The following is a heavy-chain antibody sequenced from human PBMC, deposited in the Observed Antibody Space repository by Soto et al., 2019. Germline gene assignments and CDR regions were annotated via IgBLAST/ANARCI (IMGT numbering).Heavy chain of an antibody. CDR1: GFTFSGSA. D-gene: IGHD4-4*01. V-gene: IGHV3-73*02. CDR3: TRLPTVTGPYGMDV. Sequence: EVQLVESGGGLVQPGGSLTLSCAASGFTFSGSAMHWVRQASGKGLEWVGRIRSKANSYATAYAASVKGRFTISRDDSKNTAYLQMNSLKTEDTAVYYCTRLPTVTGPYGMDVWGQGTTVTVSS. J-gene: IGHJ6*02. CDR2: IRSKANSYAT.